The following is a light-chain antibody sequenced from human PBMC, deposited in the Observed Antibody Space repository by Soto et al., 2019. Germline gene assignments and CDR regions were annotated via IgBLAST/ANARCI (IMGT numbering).Light chain of an antibody. V-gene: IGKV3-15*01. J-gene: IGKJ1*01. CDR3: QQYNNWPWT. Sequence: EIVMALSPATLSVSPGERATLSCRASQSVSRNLAWYQQKPGQAPRLLIYGASTRATGIPARFSGSGSGTEFTLTISSLQSEDFEVYYCQQYNNWPWTFGQGTKMEIK. CDR1: QSVSRN. CDR2: GAS.